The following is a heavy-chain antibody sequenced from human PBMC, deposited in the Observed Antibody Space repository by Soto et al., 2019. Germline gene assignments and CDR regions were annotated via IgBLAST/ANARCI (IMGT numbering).Heavy chain of an antibody. CDR2: INQDGSQK. J-gene: IGHJ1*01. CDR3: VSWSDAAVEDEFHL. CDR1: GFRFSSSW. D-gene: IGHD6-25*01. V-gene: IGHV3-7*01. Sequence: QSGGSLRLSCAVSGFRFSSSWMSWVRQAPGKGLEWVAHINQDGSQKYYVDSAKGRFTISRDNAKTSLYLQMNYLRAEDTAVYYCVSWSDAAVEDEFHLCGQGTVVTVSS.